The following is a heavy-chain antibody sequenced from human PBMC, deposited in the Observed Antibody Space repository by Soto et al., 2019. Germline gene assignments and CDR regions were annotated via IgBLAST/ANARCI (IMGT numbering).Heavy chain of an antibody. J-gene: IGHJ4*02. V-gene: IGHV3-23*01. CDR1: GFTFSSYA. CDR3: AKDVPIRWGSYRSTVY. D-gene: IGHD3-16*02. Sequence: QPGGSLRLSCAASGFTFSSYAMSWVRQAPGKGLEWVSAISGSGGSTYYADSVKGRFTISRDNSKNTLYLQMNSLRAEDTAVYYCAKDVPIRWGSYRSTVYWGQGTLVTVSS. CDR2: ISGSGGST.